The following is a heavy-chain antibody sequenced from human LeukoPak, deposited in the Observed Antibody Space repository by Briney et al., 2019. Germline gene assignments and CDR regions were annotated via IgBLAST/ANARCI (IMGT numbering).Heavy chain of an antibody. CDR1: GGSISSYY. Sequence: SETLSLTCTVSGGSISSYYWSWIRQPAGKGLEWIGHIYTSGSTNYNPSLKSRVTMSVDTSKNQFSLKLSSVTAADTAVYYCARHPQTIVGASYYFDYWGQGTLVTVSS. J-gene: IGHJ4*02. CDR2: IYTSGST. V-gene: IGHV4-4*07. CDR3: ARHPQTIVGASYYFDY. D-gene: IGHD1-26*01.